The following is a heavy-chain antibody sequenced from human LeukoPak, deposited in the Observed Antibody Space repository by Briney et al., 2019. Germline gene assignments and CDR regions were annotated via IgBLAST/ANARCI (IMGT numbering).Heavy chain of an antibody. CDR2: ISSSSTTI. D-gene: IGHD4-17*01. CDR3: ARPPPTTVATPVY. V-gene: IGHV3-48*01. Sequence: PGGSLRLSCAASGFTFSSYSMTWVRQAPGKGLEWVSYISSSSTTIYYADSVKGRFTISRDNAKNSLYLQMNSLRAEDTAVYYCARPPPTTVATPVYWGQGTLVTVSS. J-gene: IGHJ4*02. CDR1: GFTFSSYS.